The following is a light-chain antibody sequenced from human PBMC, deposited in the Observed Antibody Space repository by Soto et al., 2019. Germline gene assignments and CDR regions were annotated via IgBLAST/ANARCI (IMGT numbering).Light chain of an antibody. V-gene: IGLV7-46*01. CDR3: LLSYRGAIL. CDR2: DTT. J-gene: IGLJ2*01. CDR1: TGAVTSGHY. Sequence: QAVVTQEPSLTVSPGGTVTLTCGSSTGAVTSGHYPYWFQQKPGQAPRTLIYDTTDKHSWTPARFSGSLFGGKAALTLSGAQPEDEAEYYCLLSYRGAILFGGGTQLTVL.